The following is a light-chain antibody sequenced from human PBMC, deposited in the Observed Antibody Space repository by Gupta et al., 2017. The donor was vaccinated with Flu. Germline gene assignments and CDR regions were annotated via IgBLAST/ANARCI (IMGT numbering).Light chain of an antibody. CDR1: NIGSMN. V-gene: IGLV3-9*01. Sequence: SYEVTQPLSASVALGQTARITCGGDNIGSMNVHWYQQEPGQAPVLIIERDINRHSGISERFSGSNSGNTAILTISRAQVGDEADYYCQLYDSSTGSFFGTGTTVTVL. CDR2: RDI. CDR3: QLYDSSTGSF. J-gene: IGLJ1*01.